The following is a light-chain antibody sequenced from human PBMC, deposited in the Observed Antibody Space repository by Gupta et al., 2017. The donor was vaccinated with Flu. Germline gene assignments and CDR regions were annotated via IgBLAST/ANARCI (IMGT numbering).Light chain of an antibody. CDR2: SNN. CDR1: SPNIGSNT. V-gene: IGLV1-44*01. CDR3: AAWDDSRNGWV. Sequence: QSVLTQPPSASGTPGQRVTISCSGSSPNIGSNTVNWYQQLPGTAPKLLIYSNNQRPSGVPDRFSGSKSGTSASLAISGLQAEDEADYYCAAWDDSRNGWVFGGGTKLTVL. J-gene: IGLJ3*02.